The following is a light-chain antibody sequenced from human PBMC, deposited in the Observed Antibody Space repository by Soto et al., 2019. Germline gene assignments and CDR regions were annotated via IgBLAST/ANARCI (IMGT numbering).Light chain of an antibody. CDR1: QSIRYY. J-gene: IGKJ1*01. V-gene: IGKV1-5*01. CDR3: QLHNSYSQT. Sequence: DIQLTQSPPTLSASVGDRVTITCRASQSIRYYLAWYQQMPGKAPKLLIYGASSLQSGVPSRFSSSGSGTEFTLSISSLQPDDFATYFCQLHNSYSQTFCRGTKVEIK. CDR2: GAS.